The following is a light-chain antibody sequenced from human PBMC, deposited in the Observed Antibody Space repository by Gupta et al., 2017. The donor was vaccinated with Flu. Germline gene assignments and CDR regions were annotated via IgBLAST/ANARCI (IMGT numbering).Light chain of an antibody. V-gene: IGKV1-39*01. CDR1: QTISNY. Sequence: DIQMTQSPSPLSASVGDRVTITCRASQTISNYLNWYQQKPGKAPELLIYAASSLQSGVPSRFSGSGSGTDFTLTISSLQPEEFATYHCQQTYSRRGFGGGTKVEIK. J-gene: IGKJ4*01. CDR3: QQTYSRRG. CDR2: AAS.